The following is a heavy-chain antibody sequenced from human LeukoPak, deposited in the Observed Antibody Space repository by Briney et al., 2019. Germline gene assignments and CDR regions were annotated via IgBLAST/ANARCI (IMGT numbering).Heavy chain of an antibody. CDR1: GFTFSSYA. CDR2: ISYDGSNK. D-gene: IGHD5-24*01. Sequence: GRSLRLSRAASGFTFSSYAMHWVRQAPGKGLEWVAVISYDGSNKYYADSVKGRFTISRDNSKNTLYLQMNSLRAEDTAVYYCARDNGDGYNSHYYYYMDVRGKGTTVTVSS. J-gene: IGHJ6*03. CDR3: ARDNGDGYNSHYYYYMDV. V-gene: IGHV3-30*01.